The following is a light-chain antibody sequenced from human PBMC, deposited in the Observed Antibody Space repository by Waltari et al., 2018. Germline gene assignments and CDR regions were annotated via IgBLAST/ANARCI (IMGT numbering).Light chain of an antibody. CDR1: SSDIGGSTY. J-gene: IGLJ2*01. CDR3: SSFANNKRI. CDR2: EVN. Sequence: QSALAQPPSASGSPGQSITVSCTGTSSDIGGSTYVSWFQQHPSSGPRLIIYEVNQRPSGVPDRFSCSKSGNTAFLTVSGLQPEDEAHYHCSSFANNKRIFGGGTKLTVL. V-gene: IGLV2-8*01.